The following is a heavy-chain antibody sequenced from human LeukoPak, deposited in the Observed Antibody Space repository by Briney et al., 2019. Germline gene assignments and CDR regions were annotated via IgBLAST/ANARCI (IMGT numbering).Heavy chain of an antibody. CDR1: GGSISSGGYY. D-gene: IGHD1-26*01. CDR3: ARNGYSGYVDY. J-gene: IGHJ4*02. Sequence: SQTLSLTCTVSGGSISSGGYYWSWIRQPPGKGLEWIGYIYYSGSTYYNPSLKSRVPISVDTSKNQFSLKLSSVTAADPAVYYCARNGYSGYVDYWGQGTLVTVSS. CDR2: IYYSGST. V-gene: IGHV4-31*03.